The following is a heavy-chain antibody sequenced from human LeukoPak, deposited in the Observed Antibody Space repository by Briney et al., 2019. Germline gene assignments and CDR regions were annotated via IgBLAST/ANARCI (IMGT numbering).Heavy chain of an antibody. V-gene: IGHV4-4*07. Sequence: PSETLSLTCTVSGGSISSYYWSSIRQPAGKGLEWIGRIYTSGSTNYNPSLKSRVTMSVDTSKNQFSLKLSSVTAADTAVYYCARAGRYSSSWALDYWGQGTLVTVSS. CDR1: GGSISSYY. CDR2: IYTSGST. D-gene: IGHD6-13*01. CDR3: ARAGRYSSSWALDY. J-gene: IGHJ4*02.